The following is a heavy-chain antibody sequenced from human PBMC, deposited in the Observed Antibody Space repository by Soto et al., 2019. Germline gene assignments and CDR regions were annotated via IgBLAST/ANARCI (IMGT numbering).Heavy chain of an antibody. CDR2: IIPILGIA. J-gene: IGHJ4*02. Sequence: QVQLVQSGAEVKKPGSSVKVSCKASGGTFSSYTISWVRQAPGQGLEWMGRIIPILGIANYAQKFQGRVTSTADKSTSTAYMELSSLRSEDTAVYYCARQYGSRYYFDYWGQGTLVTVSS. D-gene: IGHD3-10*01. CDR3: ARQYGSRYYFDY. V-gene: IGHV1-69*02. CDR1: GGTFSSYT.